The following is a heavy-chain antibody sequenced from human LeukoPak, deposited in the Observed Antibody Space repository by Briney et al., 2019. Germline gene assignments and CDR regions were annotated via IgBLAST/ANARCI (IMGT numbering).Heavy chain of an antibody. V-gene: IGHV4-30-2*01. CDR1: GGSISSGGYS. CDR3: ARHEYYYYYGMDV. J-gene: IGHJ6*02. Sequence: SQTLSLTCAVSGGSISSGGYSWSWIRQPPGKGLEWIGYIYHSGSTYYNPSLKSRVTISVDRSKNQFSLKLSSVTAADTAVYYCARHEYYYYYGMDVWGQGTTVTVSS. CDR2: IYHSGST.